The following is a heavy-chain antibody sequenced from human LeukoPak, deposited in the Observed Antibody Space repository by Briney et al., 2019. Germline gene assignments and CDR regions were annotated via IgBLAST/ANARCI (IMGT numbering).Heavy chain of an antibody. CDR3: ARSGEYQLLDYYYYYMDV. V-gene: IGHV1-69*05. Sequence: GASVKVSCKASGGTFSSYAISWVRQAPGQGLEWMGGIIPIFGTANYAQRFQGRVTITTDESTSTAYMELSSLRSEDTAVYYCARSGEYQLLDYYYYYMDVWGKGTTVTVSS. D-gene: IGHD2-2*01. CDR2: IIPIFGTA. CDR1: GGTFSSYA. J-gene: IGHJ6*03.